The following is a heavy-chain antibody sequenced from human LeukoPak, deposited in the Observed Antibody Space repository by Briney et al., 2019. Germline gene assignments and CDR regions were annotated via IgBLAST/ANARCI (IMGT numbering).Heavy chain of an antibody. D-gene: IGHD5-18*01. CDR2: ISYDGSNK. CDR1: GFTFSSYG. J-gene: IGHJ4*02. Sequence: PGRSLRLSCAASGFTFSSYGMHWVRQAPGKGLEWVAFISYDGSNKYYADSVKGRFTISRDNSKDTLYLQMNSLRAEDTAVYYCAWGYSYGEGGFDYWGQGTLVTVSS. V-gene: IGHV3-30*03. CDR3: AWGYSYGEGGFDY.